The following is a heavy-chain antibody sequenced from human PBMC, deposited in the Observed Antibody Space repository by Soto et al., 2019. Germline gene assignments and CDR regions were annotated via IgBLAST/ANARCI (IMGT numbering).Heavy chain of an antibody. J-gene: IGHJ4*02. D-gene: IGHD5-18*01. V-gene: IGHV3-48*02. CDR1: GFTFSSYS. Sequence: EVQLVESGGGLVQPGGSLRLSCAASGFTFSSYSMNWVRQAPGKGLEWVSYISSSSSTIYYADSVKGRFTISRDNAKNALYLQMTSLRDEDTAVYYWARDSVDTAMVDYWRQGTLVTVSS. CDR3: ARDSVDTAMVDY. CDR2: ISSSSSTI.